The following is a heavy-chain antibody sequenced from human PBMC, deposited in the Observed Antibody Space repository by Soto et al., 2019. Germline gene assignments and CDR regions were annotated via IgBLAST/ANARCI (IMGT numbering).Heavy chain of an antibody. J-gene: IGHJ5*02. V-gene: IGHV1-3*01. Sequence: GASVKVSCKASGYTFTSYAMHWVRQAPGQRLEWMGWINAGNGNTKYSQKFQGRVSISVDTSNNRVSLEVSSVTAADTAVYYCATSTGSYNWFDPWGRGTLVTVSS. D-gene: IGHD1-26*01. CDR1: GYTFTSYA. CDR2: INAGNGNT. CDR3: ATSTGSYNWFDP.